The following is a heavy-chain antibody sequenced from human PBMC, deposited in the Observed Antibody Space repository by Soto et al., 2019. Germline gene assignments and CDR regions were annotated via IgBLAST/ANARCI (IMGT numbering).Heavy chain of an antibody. D-gene: IGHD3-10*01. CDR3: ARAITMVRGVIINDYYYGMDV. CDR1: GGSISSSSYY. Sequence: SETLSLTCTVSGGSISSSSYYWGWIRQPPGKGLEWIGSIYYSGSTYYNPSLKSRVTISVDTSKNQFSLKLSSVTAADTAVYYCARAITMVRGVIINDYYYGMDVWGQGTTVTVSS. J-gene: IGHJ6*02. CDR2: IYYSGST. V-gene: IGHV4-39*01.